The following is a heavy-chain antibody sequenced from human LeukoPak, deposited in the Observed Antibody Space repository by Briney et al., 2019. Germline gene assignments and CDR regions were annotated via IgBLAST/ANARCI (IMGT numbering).Heavy chain of an antibody. D-gene: IGHD4-17*01. CDR1: GRSISSGGYY. Sequence: SETLSLTCTVSGRSISSGGYYWSWIRQHPGKGLEWIGYIDFSGSTYYNPSLNSRVTISVDTSKNQFSLKLSSVTAADTAVYYCADSYGDRNYYYGMDVWGHGTTVTVSS. V-gene: IGHV4-31*03. J-gene: IGHJ6*02. CDR2: IDFSGST. CDR3: ADSYGDRNYYYGMDV.